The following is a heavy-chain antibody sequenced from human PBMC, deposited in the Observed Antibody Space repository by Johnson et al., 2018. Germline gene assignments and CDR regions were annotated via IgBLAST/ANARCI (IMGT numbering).Heavy chain of an antibody. CDR1: GFTFSTYW. CDR2: IKPDGSET. Sequence: VQLVESGGDLVQPGGSLRLSCAASGFTFSTYWMTWVRQVPGKGLAWVANIKPDGSETHYVDSVKGRVTISRDNAGKSLYLQMNSLRVEDTAVYYCAREGVSTSDVFDIWGQVTMVTVSS. CDR3: AREGVSTSDVFDI. V-gene: IGHV3-7*01. D-gene: IGHD2-8*01. J-gene: IGHJ3*02.